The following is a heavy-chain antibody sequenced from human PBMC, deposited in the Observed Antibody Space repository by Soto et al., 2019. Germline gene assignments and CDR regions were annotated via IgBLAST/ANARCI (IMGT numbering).Heavy chain of an antibody. J-gene: IGHJ4*02. CDR3: ARTRAAADYYFAY. CDR2: IKQDGSEK. V-gene: IGHV3-7*01. Sequence: GGSLRLSCAASGFTFSSYGMSWVRQAPGKGREWVANIKQDGSEKYYVDSVKGRFTISRDNAKNSLYLQMTSLGAEDTAVYYCARTRAAADYYFAYRGQGTLVTVSS. CDR1: GFTFSSYG. D-gene: IGHD6-13*01.